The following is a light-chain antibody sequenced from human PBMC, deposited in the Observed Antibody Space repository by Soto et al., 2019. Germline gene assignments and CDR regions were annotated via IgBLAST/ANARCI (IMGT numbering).Light chain of an antibody. V-gene: IGLV2-8*01. CDR1: SSDIGAYIY. Sequence: QSVLTQPPSASGSPGQSVTISCTGTSSDIGAYIYVSWYQQHPGKAPKLMISEVSRRPSGVPERFSGSKSGNTASLTVSGLQADDEDHYYCSSYAGSNNFVFGTGTKVTVL. J-gene: IGLJ1*01. CDR2: EVS. CDR3: SSYAGSNNFV.